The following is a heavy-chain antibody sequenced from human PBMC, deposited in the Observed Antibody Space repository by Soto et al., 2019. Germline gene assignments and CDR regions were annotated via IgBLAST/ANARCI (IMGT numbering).Heavy chain of an antibody. V-gene: IGHV3-23*01. CDR1: GFTFSNFA. CDR2: ITGSGGNT. Sequence: GGSLRLSCAASGFTFSNFAMSWVRQAPGKGLEWVSDITGSGGNTYYADSVKGRFTISRDNSKNTLFLQMNSLAAEDTAIYYCAKYTGTYYYHYSMDVWGKGTTVTVSS. CDR3: AKYTGTYYYHYSMDV. J-gene: IGHJ6*03. D-gene: IGHD5-18*01.